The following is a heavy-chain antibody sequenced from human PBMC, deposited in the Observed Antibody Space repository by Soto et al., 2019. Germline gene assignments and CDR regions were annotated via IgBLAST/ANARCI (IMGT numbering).Heavy chain of an antibody. CDR1: GYTFSTHA. D-gene: IGHD1-1*01. J-gene: IGHJ6*02. CDR2: INGGTGQT. Sequence: ASVKVSWKASGYTFSTHAMHWVRQAPGQSLEWMGWINGGTGQTKHSHRFQDRISITRDTSASTAYMELSSLRSEDTAVYYCARGKGMEENYYYYGLDIWGQGTTFTVSS. V-gene: IGHV1-3*01. CDR3: ARGKGMEENYYYYGLDI.